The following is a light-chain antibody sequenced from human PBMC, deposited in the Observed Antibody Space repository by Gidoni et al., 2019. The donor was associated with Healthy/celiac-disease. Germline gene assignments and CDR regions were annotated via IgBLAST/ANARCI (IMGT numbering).Light chain of an antibody. Sequence: DIQLTQSPSFLSASVGDRVTITCRASQGISSYLAWYQQKPGKAPKLLIYAASTLQSGVPSRFSGSGSGTEFTLTISSLQPEDFATYYWQQLNSYPLPFGQGTKLEIK. CDR2: AAS. CDR1: QGISSY. J-gene: IGKJ2*01. CDR3: QQLNSYPLP. V-gene: IGKV1-9*01.